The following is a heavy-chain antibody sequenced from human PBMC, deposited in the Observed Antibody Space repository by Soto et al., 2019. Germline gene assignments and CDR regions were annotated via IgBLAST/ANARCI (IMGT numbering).Heavy chain of an antibody. CDR1: GYTFTSYA. Sequence: ASVKVYCQTSGYTFTSYAMHWVRQAPGQRLEWMGWINAGNGNTKYSQKFQGRVTITRDTSASTAYMELSSLRSEDTAVYYCARSPTFGGFDIWGQGTMVTVSS. D-gene: IGHD3-16*01. V-gene: IGHV1-3*01. CDR3: ARSPTFGGFDI. J-gene: IGHJ3*02. CDR2: INAGNGNT.